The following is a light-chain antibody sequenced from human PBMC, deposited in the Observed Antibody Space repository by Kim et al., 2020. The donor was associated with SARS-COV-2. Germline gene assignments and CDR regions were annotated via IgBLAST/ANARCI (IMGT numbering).Light chain of an antibody. CDR1: KVGEKY. V-gene: IGLV3-1*01. J-gene: IGLJ3*02. CDR3: QVWDSSTKGV. Sequence: SPGQAASIPWAGDKVGEKYVCWYQQKTGQSPAPVIFQDTKRPAGIPERFSGSKSGNTATLTSSGTQPTDEAYYYCQVWDSSTKGVFGGGTKVTVL. CDR2: QDT.